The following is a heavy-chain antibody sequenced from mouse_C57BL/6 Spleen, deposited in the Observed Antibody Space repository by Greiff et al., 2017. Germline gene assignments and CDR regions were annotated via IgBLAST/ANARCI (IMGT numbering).Heavy chain of an antibody. V-gene: IGHV7-3*01. Sequence: EVQGVESGGGLVQPGGSLSLSCEASGFTFTDYYMSWVRQPPGKALEWLGFIRNKANGYTTEYSASVKGRFTISRDNSQSILYLQMNALRAEDSATYYCARSGYYAMDDWGQGTTVTVSS. CDR1: GFTFTDYY. CDR2: IRNKANGYTT. J-gene: IGHJ4*01. D-gene: IGHD4-1*01. CDR3: ARSGYYAMDD.